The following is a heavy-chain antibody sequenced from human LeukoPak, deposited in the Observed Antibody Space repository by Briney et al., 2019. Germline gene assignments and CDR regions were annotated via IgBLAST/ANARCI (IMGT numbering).Heavy chain of an antibody. CDR1: GGSISSNSYY. J-gene: IGHJ4*02. V-gene: IGHV4-39*01. D-gene: IGHD3-3*01. CDR3: VRSMSGRNDF. Sequence: PSETLSLTCTVSGGSISSNSYYWGWIRQPPGKGLEWLANIYNSGSTYYDPYLKRRVSMSVDTSRNQFSLKLTSVTAADTAVYYCVRSMSGRNDFWGQGTVVSVSS. CDR2: IYNSGST.